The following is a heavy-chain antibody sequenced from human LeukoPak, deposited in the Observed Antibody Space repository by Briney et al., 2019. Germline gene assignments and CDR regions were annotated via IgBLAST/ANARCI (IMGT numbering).Heavy chain of an antibody. CDR2: ISGDGGST. V-gene: IGHV3-43*02. CDR1: GFTFSNYW. Sequence: GGSLRLSCAASGFTFSNYWMHWARQAPGKGLEWVSLISGDGGSTYYADSVKGRFTISRDNSKNSLYLQMNSLRTEDTALYYCAKGPIAAAGSFYYYYYYGMDVWGQGTTVTVSS. CDR3: AKGPIAAAGSFYYYYYYGMDV. D-gene: IGHD6-13*01. J-gene: IGHJ6*02.